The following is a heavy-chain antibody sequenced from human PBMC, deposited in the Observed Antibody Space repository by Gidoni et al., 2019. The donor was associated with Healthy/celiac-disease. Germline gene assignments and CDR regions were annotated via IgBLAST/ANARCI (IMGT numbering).Heavy chain of an antibody. CDR1: GGSVSGYH. V-gene: IGHV4-34*01. CDR2: NNHSGST. Sequence: QVQLQQWGAGLLKPSETLSLTCAVYGGSVSGYHWSWIRQPPGKGLDWIGENNHSGSTNYNPSLKSRVTISVDTSKNQCSLKLSSVTAADTAVYYCARDTVTSRGGFDPWGQGTLVTVSS. J-gene: IGHJ5*02. D-gene: IGHD4-17*01. CDR3: ARDTVTSRGGFDP.